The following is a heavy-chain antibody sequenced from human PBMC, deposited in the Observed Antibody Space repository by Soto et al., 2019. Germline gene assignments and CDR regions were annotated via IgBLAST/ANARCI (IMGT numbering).Heavy chain of an antibody. Sequence: PGGSLRLSCSASGFTFSNYAMSWVRQAPGKGLEWVSIISGSGGSTHYADSVKGRFTISRDNSKNTLYVQMNSLRAEDTAVYYCAKGIWLDDLSPFDYWGQGTLVTVSS. CDR1: GFTFSNYA. CDR3: AKGIWLDDLSPFDY. CDR2: ISGSGGST. J-gene: IGHJ4*02. D-gene: IGHD3-10*01. V-gene: IGHV3-23*01.